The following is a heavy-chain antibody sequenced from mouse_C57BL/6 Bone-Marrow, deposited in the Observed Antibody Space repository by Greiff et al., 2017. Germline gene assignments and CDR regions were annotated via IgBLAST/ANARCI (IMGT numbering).Heavy chain of an antibody. CDR2: INPSSGYT. J-gene: IGHJ2*01. V-gene: IGHV1-7*01. D-gene: IGHD3-2*02. CDR3: EGDSSVRDYFDY. CDR1: GYTFTSYW. Sequence: QVQLQQSGAELAQPGASVKLSCKASGYTFTSYWMHWVKQRPGQGLEWIGYINPSSGYTKYNQKFKDKATLTADKSSSTAYMQLSSLTYADSAVYDCEGDSSVRDYFDYWGRGTTLTVSS.